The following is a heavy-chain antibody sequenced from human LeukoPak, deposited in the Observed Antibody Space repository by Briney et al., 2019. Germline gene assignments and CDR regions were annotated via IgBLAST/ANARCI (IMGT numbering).Heavy chain of an antibody. Sequence: ASVKVSCKASGGTFSSYAISWVRQAPGQGLEWMGGIIPIFGTANYAQKFQGRVTITTDESTSTAYMELSSLRSEGTAVYYCARDRLAARLGLNWFDPWGQGTLVTVSS. CDR3: ARDRLAARLGLNWFDP. CDR2: IIPIFGTA. CDR1: GGTFSSYA. V-gene: IGHV1-69*05. J-gene: IGHJ5*02. D-gene: IGHD6-6*01.